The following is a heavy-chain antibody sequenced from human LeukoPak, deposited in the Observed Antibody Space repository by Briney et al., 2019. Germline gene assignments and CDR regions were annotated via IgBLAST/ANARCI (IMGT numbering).Heavy chain of an antibody. CDR2: ISSSGTYI. V-gene: IGHV3-21*03. CDR3: ARDVTVEAAVTGDDY. CDR1: GFTFSSHT. Sequence: GGSLRLSCAASGFTFSSHTMIWVRQAPGKGLEWVSSISSSGTYIYYADSVKGRFTISRDNAKNSLFLQMNSLRAEDTAVYYCARDVTVEAAVTGDDYWGQGTLVTASS. J-gene: IGHJ4*02. D-gene: IGHD6-13*01.